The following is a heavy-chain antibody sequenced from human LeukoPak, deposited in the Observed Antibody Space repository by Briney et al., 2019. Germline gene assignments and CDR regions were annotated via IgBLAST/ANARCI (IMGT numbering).Heavy chain of an antibody. J-gene: IGHJ4*02. CDR3: ARWSDCGGDCHILDY. CDR1: GGSISGYY. D-gene: IGHD2-21*02. CDR2: LYYNRGA. Sequence: SETLSLTCTVSGGSISGYYWSWSRQAPGKGVEWIGNLYYNRGAWYKSSLKSRVTTSVDTSKNEFSLRLSSVTAADTAVYYCARWSDCGGDCHILDYWGQGILVTVSS. V-gene: IGHV4-59*01.